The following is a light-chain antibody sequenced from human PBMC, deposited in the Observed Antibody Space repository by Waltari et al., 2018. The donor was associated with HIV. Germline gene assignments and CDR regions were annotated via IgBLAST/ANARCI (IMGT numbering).Light chain of an antibody. CDR3: SSFTSGTTWV. CDR2: DVS. CDR1: SSDIGGYDH. Sequence: LTQPASVSGSPGQSIPISCTGTSSDIGGYDHVCWYQQHPGRAPKLKIYDVSNRPSGVSDRFSGSKSGNTASLTISGLQTEDEADYYCSSFTSGTTWVFGGGTKVTVL. J-gene: IGLJ3*02. V-gene: IGLV2-14*03.